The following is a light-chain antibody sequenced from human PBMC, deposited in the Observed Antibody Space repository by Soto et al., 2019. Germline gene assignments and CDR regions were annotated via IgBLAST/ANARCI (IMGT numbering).Light chain of an antibody. V-gene: IGKV1-9*01. CDR2: AAS. Sequence: DIQLTQSPSFLSASVGERVTITCRASQGISSYLAWYQQKPGKAPKLLIYAASTLQSEVPSRFSGSGSGTEFTLTISSLQPEDFATYYCQQLNSYPLTFGGGTKVEIK. J-gene: IGKJ4*01. CDR1: QGISSY. CDR3: QQLNSYPLT.